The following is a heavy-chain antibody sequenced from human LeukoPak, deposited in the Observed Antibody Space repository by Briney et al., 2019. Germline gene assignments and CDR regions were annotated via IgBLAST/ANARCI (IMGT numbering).Heavy chain of an antibody. CDR3: ARDMTTVTKKLWGGDY. V-gene: IGHV4-30-4*07. CDR2: VYYSGGT. J-gene: IGHJ4*02. Sequence: PSETLSLTCAVSGGSISSGAYSWSWIRQPPRKGLEWIGYVYYSGGTYYNPSLKSRVTISVDTSKNQFSLKLSSVTAADTAVYYCARDMTTVTKKLWGGDYWGQGTLVTVSS. CDR1: GGSISSGAYS. D-gene: IGHD4-17*01.